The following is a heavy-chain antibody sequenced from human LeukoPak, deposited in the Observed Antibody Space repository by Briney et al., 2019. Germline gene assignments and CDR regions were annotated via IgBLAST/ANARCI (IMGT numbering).Heavy chain of an antibody. CDR2: ISSSSSYI. CDR1: GFTFYDYG. CDR3: ARDVSSGYYSRRKYFDY. D-gene: IGHD3-22*01. Sequence: PGGSLRLSCAASGFTFYDYGMSWVRQAPGKGLEWVSSISSSSSYIYYAHPVRGRFTISRDNAKNPLYLQMNSLRAEDTAVYYCARDVSSGYYSRRKYFDYWGQGTLVTVSS. J-gene: IGHJ4*02. V-gene: IGHV3-21*01.